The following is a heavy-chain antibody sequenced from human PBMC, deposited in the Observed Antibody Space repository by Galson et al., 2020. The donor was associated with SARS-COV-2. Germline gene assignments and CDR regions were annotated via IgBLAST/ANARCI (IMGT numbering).Heavy chain of an antibody. D-gene: IGHD3-16*01. J-gene: IGHJ4*02. Sequence: SETLSLTCSVSGGSISSDNSYWSWIRQPPGKGLEWIGYIFYTGSSHYNPSLKSRLTLSADTSQNHVSLRLSSVTAADTAVYYCARLPALGEGYVLGSFDLWGQGTAVTVSS. CDR3: ARLPALGEGYVLGSFDL. CDR1: GGSISSDNSY. CDR2: IFYTGSS. V-gene: IGHV4-30-4*01.